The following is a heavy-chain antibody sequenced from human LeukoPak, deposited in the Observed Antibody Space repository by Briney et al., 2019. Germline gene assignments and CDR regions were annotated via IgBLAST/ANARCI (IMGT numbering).Heavy chain of an antibody. J-gene: IGHJ4*02. V-gene: IGHV3-23*01. Sequence: GGSLRLSCAASGFTFSSYAMSCVRQAPGKGLEWVSAISGGGGSTYYADSVKGRFTISRDNSMNTLYLQMNSLRAEDAAVYYCAKSARYSSSWYPPFDYWGQGTLVTVSS. CDR3: AKSARYSSSWYPPFDY. D-gene: IGHD6-13*01. CDR2: ISGGGGST. CDR1: GFTFSSYA.